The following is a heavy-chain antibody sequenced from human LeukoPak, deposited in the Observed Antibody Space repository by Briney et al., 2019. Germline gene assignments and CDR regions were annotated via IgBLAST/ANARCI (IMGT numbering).Heavy chain of an antibody. CDR3: ARDRYYYGSAGRYMDV. Sequence: GGSLRLSCAASGFTFSSYSMNWVRQAPGEGLEWVSYISSLSGTIYYADSVKGRFTISRDNAKNSVYLQMDSLRAEDTAVYYCARDRYYYGSAGRYMDVWGKGTTATISS. CDR2: ISSLSGTI. V-gene: IGHV3-48*01. CDR1: GFTFSSYS. J-gene: IGHJ6*03. D-gene: IGHD3-10*01.